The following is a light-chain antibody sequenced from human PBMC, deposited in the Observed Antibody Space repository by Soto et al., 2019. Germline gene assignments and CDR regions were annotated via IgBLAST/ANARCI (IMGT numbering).Light chain of an antibody. CDR2: DVA. J-gene: IGLJ1*01. CDR1: SSDVGAYNF. Sequence: QSALTQPASVSGSPGQSITISCTGTSSDVGAYNFVSWYQHYPDKAPKAVIYDVANRPSGVSYRFSASKSGNTASLTISGLQAEDEADYYCMSFTSSNTYVFGTGTKLTVL. CDR3: MSFTSSNTYV. V-gene: IGLV2-14*03.